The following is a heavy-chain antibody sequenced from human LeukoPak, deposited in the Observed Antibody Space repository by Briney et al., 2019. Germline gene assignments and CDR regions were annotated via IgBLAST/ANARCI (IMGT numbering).Heavy chain of an antibody. CDR2: INANSGGT. Sequence: ASVKVSCKASGYTFIGYYMHWVRQAPGQGLEWMGWINANSGGTNYAQKFQGRVTMTRDTSISTAYMELSRLRSDDTAVYYCARDLLSRAFDIWGQGTMVTVSS. CDR1: GYTFIGYY. J-gene: IGHJ3*02. CDR3: ARDLLSRAFDI. V-gene: IGHV1-2*02. D-gene: IGHD2-2*01.